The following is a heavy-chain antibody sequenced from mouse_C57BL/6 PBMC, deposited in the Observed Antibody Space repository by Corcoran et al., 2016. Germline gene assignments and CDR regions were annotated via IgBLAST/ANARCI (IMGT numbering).Heavy chain of an antibody. D-gene: IGHD2-4*01. J-gene: IGHJ2*01. CDR2: IYPGDGVK. CDR3: ARGGLRFYNNYFDY. V-gene: IGHV1-80*01. Sequence: QVQLQQAGAERGKPGASVKIGCKASGYALSRYWMNWVKQRPGKGLEWIGQIYPGDGVKNYNGKFKGKATLTADKSSSTAYVQLSSVTSDDSAVYFCARGGLRFYNNYFDYWGQGTTLTVSS. CDR1: GYALSRYW.